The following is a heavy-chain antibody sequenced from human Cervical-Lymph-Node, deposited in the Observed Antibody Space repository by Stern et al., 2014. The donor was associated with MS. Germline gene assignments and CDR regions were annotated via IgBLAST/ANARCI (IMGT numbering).Heavy chain of an antibody. CDR1: GYSFTIYY. Sequence: EVQLVESGAEVKKPGGSLKISCKLSGYSFTIYYIAWVRQMPGKGLEWMGFIYPYDADTTYSPSFHGQVTISADKSITTAYLQWSSLRASDTAMYYCARHVQGFDYWGQGTLVTVSS. CDR3: ARHVQGFDY. V-gene: IGHV5-51*01. CDR2: IYPYDADT. J-gene: IGHJ4*02.